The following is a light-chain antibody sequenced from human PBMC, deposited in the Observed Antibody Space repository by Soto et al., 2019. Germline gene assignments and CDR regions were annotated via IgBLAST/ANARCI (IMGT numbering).Light chain of an antibody. J-gene: IGKJ2*01. Sequence: IRMTQSPSSISASTGDRVTITCRASQGISSFLAWYQQKPGKAPKLLIYAAATLQRGAPSRFSASGSGTDFPLTISRLQSEDFATYFCQQYLSYPYTFGQGTKLEI. V-gene: IGKV1-8*01. CDR2: AAA. CDR3: QQYLSYPYT. CDR1: QGISSF.